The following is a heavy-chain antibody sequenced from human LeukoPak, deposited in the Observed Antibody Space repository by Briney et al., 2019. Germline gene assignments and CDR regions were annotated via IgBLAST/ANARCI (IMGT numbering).Heavy chain of an antibody. V-gene: IGHV3-23*01. CDR3: ARGQELDDGVFDS. Sequence: PGGSLRLSCAASGFTFSSFAMTWVRQAPGTGLEWVSTLRSNGDTAYNADSVKGRFTISRDSSKNTVYLQMNILRVEDTAIYYCARGQELDDGVFDSWGQGTLVTVSA. CDR1: GFTFSSFA. J-gene: IGHJ4*02. D-gene: IGHD1-1*01. CDR2: LRSNGDTA.